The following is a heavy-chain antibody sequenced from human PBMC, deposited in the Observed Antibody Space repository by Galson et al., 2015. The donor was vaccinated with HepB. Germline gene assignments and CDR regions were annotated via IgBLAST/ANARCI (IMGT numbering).Heavy chain of an antibody. Sequence: SVKVSCKASGHTFNTYGISWVRQAPGQGLEWLGWISVYNGNTNYAQKFQGRVTMTTDTSTNTAYMELRSLRSDDTAVYYCAKSGEGYCDSTSCAPHFYYGMDVWGQGTTVTVSS. CDR2: ISVYNGNT. J-gene: IGHJ6*02. CDR3: AKSGEGYCDSTSCAPHFYYGMDV. CDR1: GHTFNTYG. V-gene: IGHV1-18*01. D-gene: IGHD2-2*01.